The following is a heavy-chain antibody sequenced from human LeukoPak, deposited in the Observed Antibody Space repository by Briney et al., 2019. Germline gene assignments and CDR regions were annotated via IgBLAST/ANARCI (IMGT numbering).Heavy chain of an antibody. D-gene: IGHD6-13*01. CDR2: ISAYNGNT. J-gene: IGHJ4*02. CDR3: VFGVIAAAGTKDY. V-gene: IGHV1-18*01. Sequence: GASVKVSCKASGYTFTSYGISWVRQAPGQGLEWMGWISAYNGNTNYAQKLQGRVTMTTDTSTSTAYTELRSLRSDDTAVYYCVFGVIAAAGTKDYWGQGTLVTVSS. CDR1: GYTFTSYG.